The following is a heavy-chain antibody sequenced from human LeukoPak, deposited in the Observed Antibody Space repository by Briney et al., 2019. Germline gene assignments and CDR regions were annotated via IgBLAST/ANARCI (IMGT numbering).Heavy chain of an antibody. CDR1: GFTFSTYG. CDR3: AKDGRAGDYDSSGYYL. J-gene: IGHJ4*02. D-gene: IGHD3-22*01. V-gene: IGHV3-23*01. CDR2: VSGATGNS. Sequence: PGGSLRLSCAASGFTFSTYGMNWVRQAPGKGLEWVSSVSGATGNSYYVGSVKGRFTISRDDSKNTLYLQMNSLRAEDTAVYYCAKDGRAGDYDSSGYYLWGQGTLDTVSS.